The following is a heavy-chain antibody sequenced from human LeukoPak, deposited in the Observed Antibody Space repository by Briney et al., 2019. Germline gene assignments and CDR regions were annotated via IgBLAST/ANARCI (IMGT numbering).Heavy chain of an antibody. D-gene: IGHD2-21*02. CDR2: ISYDGSNK. CDR1: GFTFSSYA. V-gene: IGHV3-30-3*01. Sequence: GGSLRLSCAASGFTFSSYAMHWARQAPGKGLEWVAVISYDGSNKYYADSVKGRFTISRDNSKNTLYLQMNSLRAEDTAVYYCARQVVTIGYPHFDYWGQGTLVTVSS. J-gene: IGHJ4*02. CDR3: ARQVVTIGYPHFDY.